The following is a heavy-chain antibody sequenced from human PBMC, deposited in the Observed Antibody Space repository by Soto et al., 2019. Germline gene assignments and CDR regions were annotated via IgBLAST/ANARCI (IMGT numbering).Heavy chain of an antibody. CDR3: AKDQRGTVADYFDY. Sequence: EVQLLESGGGLVQPGGSLRTSCAASGFTFSSYAMTWVRQAPGKGLEWVSAISGSGDRTYYADSVKGRFTISRDNSRNTLYLQMNGLRAEDTAVYYCAKDQRGTVADYFDYWGQGTLVTVSS. CDR1: GFTFSSYA. V-gene: IGHV3-23*01. CDR2: ISGSGDRT. J-gene: IGHJ4*02. D-gene: IGHD6-19*01.